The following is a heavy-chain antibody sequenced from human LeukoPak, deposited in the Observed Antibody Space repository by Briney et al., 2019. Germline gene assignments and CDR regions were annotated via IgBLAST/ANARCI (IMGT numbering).Heavy chain of an antibody. Sequence: PGGSLRLSCVASGFTFSAYAMHWVRQAPGKGLEWVTVTDGNIKIYSDSVKGRFTISRDTSKNTLYLQMNSLRAEDTAVYYCARLDYWGQGTLVTVSS. J-gene: IGHJ4*02. CDR1: GFTFSAYA. V-gene: IGHV3-30-3*01. CDR2: TDGNIK. CDR3: ARLDY.